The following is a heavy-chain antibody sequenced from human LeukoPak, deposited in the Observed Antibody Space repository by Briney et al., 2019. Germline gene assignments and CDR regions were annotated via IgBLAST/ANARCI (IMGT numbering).Heavy chain of an antibody. Sequence: GGSLRLSCAASGFTFSSYGMSWVRQAPGKGLEWVSGINWNGGSTGYADSVKGRFTISRDNAKNSLYLQMNSLRAEDTALYYCARDRYDFWSGYSDYWGQGTLVTVSS. CDR3: ARDRYDFWSGYSDY. CDR1: GFTFSSYG. J-gene: IGHJ4*02. CDR2: INWNGGST. V-gene: IGHV3-20*04. D-gene: IGHD3-3*01.